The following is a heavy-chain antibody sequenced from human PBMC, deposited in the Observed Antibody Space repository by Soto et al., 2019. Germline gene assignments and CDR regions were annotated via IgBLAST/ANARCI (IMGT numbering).Heavy chain of an antibody. CDR1: GGSFSGYY. J-gene: IGHJ4*02. CDR3: ARAAYYFGSGRYDF. D-gene: IGHD3-10*01. CDR2: INDSGSA. Sequence: PSETLSLTCVVSGGSFSGYYWIWIRHPPGEGLEWIGAINDSGSANYNPSLTGRVTISLDTSKNQFSLKLNSVTAADTAVYYCARAAYYFGSGRYDFWGQGTQVTVSS. V-gene: IGHV4-34*01.